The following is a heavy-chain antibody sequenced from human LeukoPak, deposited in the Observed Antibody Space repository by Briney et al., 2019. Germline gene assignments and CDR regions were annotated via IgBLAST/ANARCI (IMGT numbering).Heavy chain of an antibody. CDR3: ARARGRVPVPHDAFDI. J-gene: IGHJ3*02. Sequence: SETLSLTCTVSGGSISSYYWSWIRQPAGKGLEWIGRIYTSGSTNYNPSLKSRVTISVDTSKNQFSLKLSSVTAADTAVYYCARARGRVPVPHDAFDIWGQGTMVTVSS. CDR2: IYTSGST. CDR1: GGSISSYY. D-gene: IGHD2-2*01. V-gene: IGHV4-4*07.